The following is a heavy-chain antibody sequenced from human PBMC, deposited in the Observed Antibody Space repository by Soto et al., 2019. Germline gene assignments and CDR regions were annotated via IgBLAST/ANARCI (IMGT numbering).Heavy chain of an antibody. Sequence: EVQLVESGGGLVQPGGSLRLSCAASGFTVSNNYMSWVRQATGKGLEWVSAIYSGGSTFYAESVKGRFTNSRDHSKDTLYLQCNSLRAEDSAVYYCAGDVGVCGRVSTVTGCS. CDR1: GFTVSNNY. CDR2: IYSGGST. J-gene: IGHJ6*04. V-gene: IGHV3-66*01. CDR3: AGDVGV.